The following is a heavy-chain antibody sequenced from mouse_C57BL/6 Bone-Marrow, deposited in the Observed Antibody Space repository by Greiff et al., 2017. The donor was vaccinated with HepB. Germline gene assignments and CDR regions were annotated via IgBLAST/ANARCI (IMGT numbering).Heavy chain of an antibody. CDR2: INPNNGGT. CDR1: GYTFTDYN. Sequence: VQLKQSGPELVKPGASVKIPCKASGYTFTDYNMDWVKQSHGKSLEWIGDINPNNGGTIYNQKFKGKATLTVDKSSSTAYMELRSLTSEDTAVYYCARGLLRYNYAMDYWGQGTSVTVSS. D-gene: IGHD1-1*01. J-gene: IGHJ4*01. V-gene: IGHV1-18*01. CDR3: ARGLLRYNYAMDY.